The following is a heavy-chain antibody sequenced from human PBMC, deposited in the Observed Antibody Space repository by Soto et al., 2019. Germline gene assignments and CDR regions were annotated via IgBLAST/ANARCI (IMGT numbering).Heavy chain of an antibody. V-gene: IGHV4-30-4*01. CDR1: GGSISSGDYY. D-gene: IGHD3-10*01. J-gene: IGHJ6*02. CDR3: ARGGSYYGSRTYSADYYYGMGV. Sequence: PSETLSLTCTVSGGSISSGDYYWSWIRQPPGKGLEWIGYIYYSGSTYYNPSLKSRVTISVDTSKNQFSLKLSSVTAADTAVYYCARGGSYYGSRTYSADYYYGMGVWGQGTTVTVSS. CDR2: IYYSGST.